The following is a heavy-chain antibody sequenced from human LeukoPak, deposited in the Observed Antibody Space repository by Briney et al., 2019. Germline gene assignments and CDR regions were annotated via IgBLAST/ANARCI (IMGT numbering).Heavy chain of an antibody. V-gene: IGHV3-23*01. J-gene: IGHJ4*02. CDR2: ISGSGGST. D-gene: IGHD2-15*01. CDR1: GITFNNYA. CDR3: AKERSGTYDY. Sequence: PGGSLRLSCAASGITFNNYAMSWVRQAPGKGLEWVSAISGSGGSTYYADSVKGRFTISRDNSKNTLYLQMNSLRAEDTAVYYCAKERSGTYDYWGQGTLVTVSS.